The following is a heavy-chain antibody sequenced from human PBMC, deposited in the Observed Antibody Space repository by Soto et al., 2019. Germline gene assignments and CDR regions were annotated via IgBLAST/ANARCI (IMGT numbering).Heavy chain of an antibody. CDR1: GYTFTSYD. CDR2: MNPNSGNT. CDR3: ARDPSRSSSLGWFDP. J-gene: IGHJ5*02. V-gene: IGHV1-8*01. Sequence: ASVKVSCKASGYTFTSYDINWVRQANGQGLEWMGWMNPNSGNTGYAQKFQGRVTMTRNTSISTAYMELNSLRAEDTAVYYCARDPSRSSSLGWFDPWGQGALVTVSS. D-gene: IGHD6-6*01.